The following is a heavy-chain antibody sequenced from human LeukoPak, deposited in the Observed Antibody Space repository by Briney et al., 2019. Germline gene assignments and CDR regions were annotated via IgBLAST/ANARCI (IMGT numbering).Heavy chain of an antibody. V-gene: IGHV4-34*01. J-gene: IGHJ4*02. CDR2: VDPNGTT. CDR1: GGAFSGYS. CDR3: ARGRSYEYGDYDY. Sequence: SETLSLTCAVYGGAFSGYSWSWIRQPPGKGLEWIGEVDPNGTTNYNPSLKSRVTVSVDTSKNQFSLNLRSVTAADTAVYYCARGRSYEYGDYDYWGQGTLVTVSS. D-gene: IGHD4-17*01.